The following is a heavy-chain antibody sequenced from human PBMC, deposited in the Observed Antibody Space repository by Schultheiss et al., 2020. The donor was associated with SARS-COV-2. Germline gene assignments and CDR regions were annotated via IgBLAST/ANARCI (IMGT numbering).Heavy chain of an antibody. J-gene: IGHJ5*02. CDR1: GYSISSGYY. D-gene: IGHD5-12*01. V-gene: IGHV4-38-2*02. CDR2: MYHSGST. CDR3: AREPTVATIIRWFDP. Sequence: SETLSLTCVVSGYSISSGYYWGWIRQPPGKGLEWIGSMYHSGSTYYNPSLKSRVTISVDTSKNQFSLKLSSVTAADTAVYYCAREPTVATIIRWFDPWGQGTLVTVSS.